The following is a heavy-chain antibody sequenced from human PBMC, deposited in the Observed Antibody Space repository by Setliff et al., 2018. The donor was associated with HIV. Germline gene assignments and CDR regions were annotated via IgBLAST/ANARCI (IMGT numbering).Heavy chain of an antibody. CDR3: ARSTVGAGASFP. V-gene: IGHV4-59*11. J-gene: IGHJ5*02. Sequence: SETLSLTCTVSGDSINTHYWSWIRQPPGKGLEWIGCISHSGNTNFNPSLNSRVTLSLDTSKNQFSLRLTSLTAADTATYYCARSTVGAGASFPWGRGILVTVSS. D-gene: IGHD1-26*01. CDR2: ISHSGNT. CDR1: GDSINTHY.